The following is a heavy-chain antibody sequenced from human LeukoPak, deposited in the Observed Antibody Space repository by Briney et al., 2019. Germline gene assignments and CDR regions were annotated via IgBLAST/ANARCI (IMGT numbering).Heavy chain of an antibody. CDR1: GYTFTSYY. V-gene: IGHV1-46*01. CDR2: INPSGGST. Sequence: EASVKVSCKASGYTFTSYYMHWVRQAPGQGLEWMGIINPSGGSTSYAQKFQGRVTMTRDMSTSTVYMELSSLRSEDTAVYYCARKQYYYGSSQYYFDYWGQGTLVTVSS. J-gene: IGHJ4*02. CDR3: ARKQYYYGSSQYYFDY. D-gene: IGHD3-10*01.